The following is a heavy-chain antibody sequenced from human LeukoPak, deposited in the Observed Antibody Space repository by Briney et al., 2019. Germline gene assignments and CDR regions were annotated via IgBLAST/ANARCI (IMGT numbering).Heavy chain of an antibody. Sequence: GASVKVSCKASGYTFTSYDINWVRQASRQGLEWVGWMNPNSGNTDYAQKFQGRVIVTRDPSITTAYMELSSLRSEDTAIYYCERAPHRNLLLNYDYVFDYWGQGTLVTVSS. CDR3: ERAPHRNLLLNYDYVFDY. CDR1: GYTFTSYD. D-gene: IGHD3-16*01. CDR2: MNPNSGNT. V-gene: IGHV1-8*03. J-gene: IGHJ4*02.